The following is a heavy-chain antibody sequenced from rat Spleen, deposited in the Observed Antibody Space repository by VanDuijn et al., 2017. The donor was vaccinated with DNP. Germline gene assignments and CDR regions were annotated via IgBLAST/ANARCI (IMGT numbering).Heavy chain of an antibody. CDR3: AGRPPPTRGPFDY. J-gene: IGHJ2*01. V-gene: IGHV5-7*01. CDR1: GITFSDHN. D-gene: IGHD1-4*01. Sequence: EVQLVESGGGLVQPGRSLKLSCAVSGITFSDHNMAWVRQGPKKGLEWVATISYDGRETYYRDSVKGRFTISRDTAKSTLYLQMDSLRSEDTATYYCAGRPPPTRGPFDYWGQGVTVTVSS. CDR2: ISYDGRET.